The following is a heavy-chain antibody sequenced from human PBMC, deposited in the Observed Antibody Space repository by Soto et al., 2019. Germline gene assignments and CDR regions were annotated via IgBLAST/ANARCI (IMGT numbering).Heavy chain of an antibody. V-gene: IGHV1-18*01. CDR2: ISAYNGNT. J-gene: IGHJ5*02. Sequence: ASVKVSCTDSGYTFTSYGISWVRQAPGQGLEWMGWISAYNGNTNYAQKLQGRVTMTTDASTSTAYMELRSLRSDDTAVYYCARELGYCSGGSCYGWFDPWGQGTLVTVSS. D-gene: IGHD2-15*01. CDR1: GYTFTSYG. CDR3: ARELGYCSGGSCYGWFDP.